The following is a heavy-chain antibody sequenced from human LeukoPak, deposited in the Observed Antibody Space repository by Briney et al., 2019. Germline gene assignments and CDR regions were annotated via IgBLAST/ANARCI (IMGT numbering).Heavy chain of an antibody. CDR3: ARDIGTTVASDAFDI. J-gene: IGHJ3*02. CDR1: GGSISSSSYY. D-gene: IGHD4-23*01. V-gene: IGHV4-39*07. Sequence: SETLSLTCTVSGGSISSSSYYWGWIRQPPGKGLEWIGSIYYSGSTYYNPSLKSRVTISVDTSKNQFSLKLSSVTAADTAVYYCARDIGTTVASDAFDIWGQGTMVTVSS. CDR2: IYYSGST.